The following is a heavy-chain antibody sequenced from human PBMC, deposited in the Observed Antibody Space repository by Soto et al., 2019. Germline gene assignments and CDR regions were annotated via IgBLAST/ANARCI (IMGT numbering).Heavy chain of an antibody. CDR1: GYTFTGYY. Sequence: QVQLVQSGAEVKKPGASVKVSCKASGYTFTGYYMHWVRQAPGQGLEWMGGIIPIFGTANYAQKFQGRVTITADESTSTAYMELSSLRSEDTAVYYCARDKAGEYCSSTSCPYYYGMDVWGQGTTVTVSS. D-gene: IGHD2-2*01. CDR3: ARDKAGEYCSSTSCPYYYGMDV. J-gene: IGHJ6*02. CDR2: IIPIFGTA. V-gene: IGHV1-69*01.